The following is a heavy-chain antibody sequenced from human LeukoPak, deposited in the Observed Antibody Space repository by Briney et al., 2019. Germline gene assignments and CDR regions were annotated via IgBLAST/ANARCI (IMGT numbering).Heavy chain of an antibody. D-gene: IGHD2-2*03. J-gene: IGHJ5*02. CDR3: ARLWIVATWFDA. Sequence: SETLSLTCSVSNGSMTSDSYYWAWVRQPPGEGLEWIGSIFYTGKTYYSASLKSRVTVSLDTSKENFSLRLTSVTAADTAVYYCARLWIVATWFDAWGQGALVTVSS. CDR1: NGSMTSDSYY. CDR2: IFYTGKT. V-gene: IGHV4-39*02.